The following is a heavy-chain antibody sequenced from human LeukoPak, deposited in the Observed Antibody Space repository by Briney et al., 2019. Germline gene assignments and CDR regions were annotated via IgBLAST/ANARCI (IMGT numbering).Heavy chain of an antibody. D-gene: IGHD6-6*01. Sequence: GSLRLSCAASGFTFSNYWMSWVRQAPGKGLEWVAIIRQDGSEKKYVDSVKGRFTISRDNAKNSLYLEMNSLRAEDTAVYYCTRFSRSSSSNYWGQGTLVTVSS. CDR1: GFTFSNYW. CDR2: IRQDGSEK. CDR3: TRFSRSSSSNY. J-gene: IGHJ4*02. V-gene: IGHV3-7*01.